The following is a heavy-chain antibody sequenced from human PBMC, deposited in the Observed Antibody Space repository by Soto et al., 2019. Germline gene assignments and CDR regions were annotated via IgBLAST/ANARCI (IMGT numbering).Heavy chain of an antibody. CDR2: INHSGST. CDR1: GGSFSGYY. Sequence: PSETLSLTCAVYGGSFSGYYWSWIRQPPGKGLEWIWEINHSGSTNYNPSLKSRVTISVDTSKNQFSLKLSSVTAADTAVYYCARHPSLFWRGYYYYYYYGMDVWGQGTTVTVSS. V-gene: IGHV4-34*01. J-gene: IGHJ6*02. D-gene: IGHD3-3*01. CDR3: ARHPSLFWRGYYYYYYYGMDV.